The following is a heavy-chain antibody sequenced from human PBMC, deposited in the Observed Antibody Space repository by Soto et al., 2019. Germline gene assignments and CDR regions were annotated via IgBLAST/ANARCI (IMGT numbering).Heavy chain of an antibody. V-gene: IGHV3-33*01. CDR1: GFTFSSYG. D-gene: IGHD6-13*01. CDR3: ARAYSSWSPYPFDY. J-gene: IGHJ4*02. CDR2: IWYDGSNK. Sequence: SGGSLRLSCAASGFTFSSYGMHWVRQAPGKGLEWVAVIWYDGSNKYYADSVKGRFTISRDNSKNTLYLQMNSLRAEDTAVYYCARAYSSWSPYPFDYWGQGTLVTVSS.